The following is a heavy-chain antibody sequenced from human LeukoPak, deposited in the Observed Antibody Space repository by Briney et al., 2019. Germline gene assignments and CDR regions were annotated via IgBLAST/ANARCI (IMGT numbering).Heavy chain of an antibody. CDR3: ARVRPWVFDY. Sequence: GGSLRLSCAASGLTVSSSYMSWVRQAPGKGLEWVSIIYIGDNPHYADSVKGRFTISRRNSKNTLSLQMNNLRAEDTAVYYCARVRPWVFDYWGQGTLVTVSS. CDR2: IYIGDNP. CDR1: GLTVSSSY. V-gene: IGHV3-53*04. J-gene: IGHJ4*02.